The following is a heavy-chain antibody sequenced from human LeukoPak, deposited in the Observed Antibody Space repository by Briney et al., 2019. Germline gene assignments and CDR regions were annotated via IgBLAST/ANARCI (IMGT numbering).Heavy chain of an antibody. CDR1: GGSISSGGYY. CDR3: ARHGGGGYGYGFDY. CDR2: IYYSGST. Sequence: SETLSLTCTVSGGSISSGGYYWSWIRQPPGKGLEWIGSIYYSGSTYHNPSLKSPLTISVDTSKSQFSLKLTSVTAADTAVYYCARHGGGGYGYGFDYWGQGTLVTVSA. J-gene: IGHJ4*02. V-gene: IGHV4-39*01. D-gene: IGHD5-12*01.